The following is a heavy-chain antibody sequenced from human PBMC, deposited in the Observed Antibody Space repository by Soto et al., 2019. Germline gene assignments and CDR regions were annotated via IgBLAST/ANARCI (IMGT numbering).Heavy chain of an antibody. D-gene: IGHD3-10*01. CDR1: GYTFTSYG. J-gene: IGHJ4*02. Sequence: GASVKVSCKASGYTFTSYGISWVRQAPGQGLEWMGWISAYNGNTNYAQKLQGRVTMTTDTSTSTAYMELRSLRSDDTAVYYCARDLGYYGAGSYNYWGQGTRVTVSS. CDR2: ISAYNGNT. V-gene: IGHV1-18*01. CDR3: ARDLGYYGAGSYNY.